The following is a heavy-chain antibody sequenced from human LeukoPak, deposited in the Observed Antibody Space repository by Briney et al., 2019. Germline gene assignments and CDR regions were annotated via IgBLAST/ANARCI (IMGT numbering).Heavy chain of an antibody. CDR3: ARGYCSGGSCYSVENWFDP. CDR1: GYTFTGYY. D-gene: IGHD2-15*01. CDR2: INPNSGGT. V-gene: IGHV1-2*06. J-gene: IGHJ5*02. Sequence: ASVKISCKAAGYTFTGYYMFWVRQAPGQGLEWMGRINPNSGGTNYAQKLQGRVNMTRDTSISTAYMELSRLRSDDTAVYYCARGYCSGGSCYSVENWFDPWGQGTLVTVSS.